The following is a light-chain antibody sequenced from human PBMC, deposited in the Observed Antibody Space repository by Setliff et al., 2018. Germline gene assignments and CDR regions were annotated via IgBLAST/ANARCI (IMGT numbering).Light chain of an antibody. Sequence: QSALTQPAAVSRSPGQSITISCTGTSSDVGGYDYVSWYQQHPGKAPKLIIYDVTKRPSGVSSRFSGSKSGNTASLTISRLQAEDEADYFCSSYKNTNKNVFGTGTKVTVL. CDR2: DVT. J-gene: IGLJ1*01. CDR1: SSDVGGYDY. CDR3: SSYKNTNKNV. V-gene: IGLV2-14*01.